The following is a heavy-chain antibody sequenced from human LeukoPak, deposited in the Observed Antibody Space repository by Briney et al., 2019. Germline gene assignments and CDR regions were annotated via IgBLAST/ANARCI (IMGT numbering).Heavy chain of an antibody. Sequence: SVKVSCKASGGTFSSYAISWVRQAPGQGLEWMGGIIPIFGTANYAQKFQGRVTITADESTSTAYMELSSLRSEDTAVYYCARENYDYVWGSYRPLYYFDYWGQGTLVTVSS. CDR3: ARENYDYVWGSYRPLYYFDY. V-gene: IGHV1-69*01. J-gene: IGHJ4*02. CDR2: IIPIFGTA. CDR1: GGTFSSYA. D-gene: IGHD3-16*02.